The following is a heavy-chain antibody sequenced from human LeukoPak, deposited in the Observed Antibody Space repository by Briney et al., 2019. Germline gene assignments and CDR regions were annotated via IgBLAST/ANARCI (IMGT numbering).Heavy chain of an antibody. J-gene: IGHJ4*02. CDR2: ISGSGGHI. CDR1: GFSFTSYA. D-gene: IGHD2-15*01. CDR3: AKNFFEGAACYDF. V-gene: IGHV3-23*01. Sequence: AGGSLRLSCAASGFSFTSYAMTWVRHAPGKGLEWVTAISGSGGHIYFADSVNGRFTVSRDNSKNMVILQMKSLRAEDTAIYYCAKNFFEGAACYDFWGRGALVTVSS.